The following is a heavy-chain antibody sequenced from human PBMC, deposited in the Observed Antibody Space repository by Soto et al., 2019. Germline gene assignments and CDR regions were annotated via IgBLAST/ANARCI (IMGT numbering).Heavy chain of an antibody. CDR1: GYSISSSNW. J-gene: IGHJ3*02. CDR2: IYYSVSA. CDR3: ARGDYAKAFDI. V-gene: IGHV4-28*03. Sequence: QVQLQESGPGLVKPSDTLSLICAVSGYSISSSNWWGWIRQPPGKGLEWIGNIYYSVSAYYNPSLKSRVTMSVDTSKNQFSLKLTSVTAVDTAVYYCARGDYAKAFDIWGQGTTVTVSS. D-gene: IGHD2-2*01.